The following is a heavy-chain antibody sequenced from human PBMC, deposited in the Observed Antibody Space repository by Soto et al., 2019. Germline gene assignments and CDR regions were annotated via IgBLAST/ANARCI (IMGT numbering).Heavy chain of an antibody. CDR1: GFPFSTYA. V-gene: IGHV3-23*01. D-gene: IGHD2-15*01. Sequence: GGSLRLSCEASGFPFSTYAMTWVRQVPGKGLEWVSTTSNGGNTEFAESVRGRFTVFRDNSKNTIYLQMSSLRAEDSAIYFCARDFRPGLIVPTKSGFDPWGQGTPVNVSS. CDR2: TSNGGNT. J-gene: IGHJ5*02. CDR3: ARDFRPGLIVPTKSGFDP.